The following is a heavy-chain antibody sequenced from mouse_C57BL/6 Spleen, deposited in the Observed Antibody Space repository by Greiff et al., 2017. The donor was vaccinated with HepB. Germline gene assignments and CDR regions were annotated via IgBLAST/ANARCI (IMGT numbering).Heavy chain of an antibody. CDR2: ISYDGSN. CDR3: ARSQAWFAY. Sequence: EVHLVESGPGLVKPSQSLSLTCSVTGYSITSGYYWNWIRQFPGNKLEWMGYISYDGSNNYNPSLKNRISITRDTSKNQFFLKLNSVTTEDTATYYCARSQAWFAYWGQGTLVTVSA. J-gene: IGHJ3*01. V-gene: IGHV3-6*01. CDR1: GYSITSGYY.